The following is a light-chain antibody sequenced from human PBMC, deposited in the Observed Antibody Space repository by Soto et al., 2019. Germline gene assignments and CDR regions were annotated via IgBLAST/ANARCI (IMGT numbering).Light chain of an antibody. CDR3: SSYTGSTNYV. J-gene: IGLJ1*01. CDR2: QVT. V-gene: IGLV2-14*01. Sequence: QSVLTQPASVSGSPGQSITISCTGTNSDVGIYNYVSWYQQHPGKAPKLMIYQVTNRPSGVSNRFSGSKSGNTASLTISGLQAEDEADYYCSSYTGSTNYVFGTGTKVTVL. CDR1: NSDVGIYNY.